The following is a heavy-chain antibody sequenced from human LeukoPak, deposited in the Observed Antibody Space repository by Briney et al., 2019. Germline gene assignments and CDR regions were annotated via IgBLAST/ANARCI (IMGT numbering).Heavy chain of an antibody. CDR3: ARIAAAFKVAGHFDY. CDR1: GYTFTGYY. Sequence: ASVKVSCKASGYTFTGYYMHWVRQAPGQGLEWMGWINPNSGGTNYAQKFQGRVTMTRDTSISTAYMELSRLRSDDTAVYYCARIAAAFKVAGHFDYWGQGTLVTVSS. CDR2: INPNSGGT. V-gene: IGHV1-2*02. D-gene: IGHD6-19*01. J-gene: IGHJ4*02.